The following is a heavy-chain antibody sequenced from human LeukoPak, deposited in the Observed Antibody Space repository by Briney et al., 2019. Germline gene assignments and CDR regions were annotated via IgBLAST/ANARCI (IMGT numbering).Heavy chain of an antibody. CDR2: IYHSGST. CDR3: ARGRGGRDY. Sequence: SETLSLTCTVSGYSISSGYYWGWIRQPPGKGLEWIGSIYHSGSTYYNPSLKSRVTISVDTSKNQFSLKLSSVTAADTAVYYCARGRGGRDYWGQGTLVTVSS. D-gene: IGHD2-15*01. J-gene: IGHJ4*02. V-gene: IGHV4-38-2*02. CDR1: GYSISSGYY.